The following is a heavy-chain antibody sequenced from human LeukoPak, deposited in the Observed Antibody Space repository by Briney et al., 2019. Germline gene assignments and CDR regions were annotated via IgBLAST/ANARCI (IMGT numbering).Heavy chain of an antibody. D-gene: IGHD4-23*01. J-gene: IGHJ4*02. CDR3: VSVLSDYGDNRVH. V-gene: IGHV3-33*01. CDR1: GFTFSSYG. CDR2: IWYDGSNK. Sequence: PGGSLRLSCAASGFTFSSYGMHWVRQAPGKGLEGVAVIWYDGSNKYYADSVKGRFTISRDNSKNTLYLQMNSLRAEDTAVYYCVSVLSDYGDNRVHWGQGTLVTVSS.